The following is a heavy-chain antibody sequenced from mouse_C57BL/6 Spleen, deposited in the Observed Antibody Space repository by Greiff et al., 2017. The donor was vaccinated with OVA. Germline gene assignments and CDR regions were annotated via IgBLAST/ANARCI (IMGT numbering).Heavy chain of an antibody. D-gene: IGHD2-4*01. CDR1: GFTFSDYG. CDR3: ARHDYDGGYAMDY. CDR2: ISSGSSTI. Sequence: EVQLVESGGGLVKPGGSLKLSCAASGFTFSDYGMHWVRQAPEKGLEWVAYISSGSSTIYYADTVKGRFTISRDNAKNTLFLQMTSLRSEDTAMYYCARHDYDGGYAMDYWGQGTSVTVSS. J-gene: IGHJ4*01. V-gene: IGHV5-17*01.